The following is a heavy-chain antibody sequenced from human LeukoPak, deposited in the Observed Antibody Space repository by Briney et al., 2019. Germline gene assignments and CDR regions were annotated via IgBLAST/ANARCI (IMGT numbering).Heavy chain of an antibody. CDR2: INPNSGGT. Sequence: GSVKVSCKASGYTFTGYYMHWVRQAPGQGLEWMGWINPNSGGTNYAQKFQGRVTMTRDTSISTAYMELSRLRSDDTAVYYCARGSESYSDSADAFDIWGQGTMVTVSS. J-gene: IGHJ3*02. CDR3: ARGSESYSDSADAFDI. D-gene: IGHD3-3*01. CDR1: GYTFTGYY. V-gene: IGHV1-2*02.